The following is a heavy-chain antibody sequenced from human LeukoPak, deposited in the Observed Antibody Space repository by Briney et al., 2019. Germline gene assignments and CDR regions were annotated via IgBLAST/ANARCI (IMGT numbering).Heavy chain of an antibody. J-gene: IGHJ4*02. Sequence: ASVKVSCKASGYTFTGHYMHWVRQAPGQGLEWLGWIRPKTGGTHYAKTFQGRVTMTRDTSISTVYMELSSLISDDTAVYYCARDNNWGPDYWGQGTLVTVSS. CDR2: IRPKTGGT. CDR3: ARDNNWGPDY. D-gene: IGHD7-27*01. V-gene: IGHV1-2*02. CDR1: GYTFTGHY.